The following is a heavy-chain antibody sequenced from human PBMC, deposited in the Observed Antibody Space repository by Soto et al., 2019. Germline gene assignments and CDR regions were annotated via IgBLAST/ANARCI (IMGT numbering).Heavy chain of an antibody. D-gene: IGHD5-12*01. CDR2: IYHSGTT. CDR3: AAGGGLPRHY. CDR1: IPSYCWGSYS. J-gene: IGHJ4*02. V-gene: IGHV4-30-2*01. Sequence: SETLSLTPATSIPSYCWGSYSSSWIRQPPGRGLEWVGYIYHSGTTYHNPSLKSRVTISVDRSKNQFSLKLSSVTAADTAVYYCAAGGGLPRHYWGQGTLVTVSS.